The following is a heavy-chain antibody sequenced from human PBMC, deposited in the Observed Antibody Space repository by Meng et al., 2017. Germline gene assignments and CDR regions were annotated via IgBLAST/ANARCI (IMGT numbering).Heavy chain of an antibody. CDR2: ISSSGSTI. V-gene: IGHV3-11*01. J-gene: IGHJ3*02. Sequence: GESLKISCAASGFTFSDYYMSWIRQATGKGLEWVSYISSSGSTIYYAGSVKGRFTISRDNAKNYLYLKMNSLRAEDTAVYYCASRSVDTAMVLLESHDAFDIWGQGTMVTVSS. CDR1: GFTFSDYY. CDR3: ASRSVDTAMVLLESHDAFDI. D-gene: IGHD5-18*01.